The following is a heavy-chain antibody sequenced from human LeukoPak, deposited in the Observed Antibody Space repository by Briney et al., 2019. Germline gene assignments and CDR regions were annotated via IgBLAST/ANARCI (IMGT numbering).Heavy chain of an antibody. D-gene: IGHD4-17*01. Sequence: GGSLRLSCAASGFTFSSYAMSWVRQAPGKGLEWVSAISGSGGSTYYADSVKGRFTISRDNSRNTLYLQMNSLRAEVTAVYYCAKDLTVPTGWFDPWGQGTLVTVSS. CDR3: AKDLTVPTGWFDP. J-gene: IGHJ5*02. CDR2: ISGSGGST. CDR1: GFTFSSYA. V-gene: IGHV3-23*01.